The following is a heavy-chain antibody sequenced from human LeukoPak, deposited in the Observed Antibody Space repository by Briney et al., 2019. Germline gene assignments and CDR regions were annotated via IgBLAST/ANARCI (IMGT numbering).Heavy chain of an antibody. Sequence: GGSLRLSCAASGFTFSSYSMNWVRQAPGKGLEWVSYISSSSSTIYYADSVKGRFTISRDNAKNSLYLQMNSQRAEDTAVYYCARGWDYGDYRFDYWGQGTLVTVSS. D-gene: IGHD4-17*01. CDR2: ISSSSSTI. CDR3: ARGWDYGDYRFDY. CDR1: GFTFSSYS. V-gene: IGHV3-48*04. J-gene: IGHJ4*02.